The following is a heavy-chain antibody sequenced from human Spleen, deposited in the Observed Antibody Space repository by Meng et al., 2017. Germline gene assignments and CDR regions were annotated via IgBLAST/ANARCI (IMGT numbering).Heavy chain of an antibody. CDR2: IKSKTDGGTT. Sequence: EGQVVESGGGLVKPGWPVRLSCADSGFTFSNAWMGWIRQAHGKGLEGVGRIKSKTDGGTTNHAAPVKCRFTISKDDSKNMLYLQMNSLNTEDTAVYYCTTGGGADSWGQGTLVTVSS. D-gene: IGHD3-16*01. CDR1: GFTFSNAW. J-gene: IGHJ4*02. CDR3: TTGGGADS. V-gene: IGHV3-15*01.